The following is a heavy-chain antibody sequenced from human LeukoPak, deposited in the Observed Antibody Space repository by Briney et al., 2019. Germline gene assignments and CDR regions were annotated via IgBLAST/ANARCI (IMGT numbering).Heavy chain of an antibody. D-gene: IGHD6-13*01. CDR1: GYTFTGNP. CDR3: ATMPLAAARKPNYYYYYMDV. CDR2: MSPNSGKT. J-gene: IGHJ6*03. Sequence: GASVKVSCKASGYTFTGNPILWVRQAPGQGLEWMGWMSPNSGKTGYAQKFQGRVTMTRDTSIDTAYMELSSLRSEDTAVYYCATMPLAAARKPNYYYYYMDVWGKGTTVTVSS. V-gene: IGHV1-8*02.